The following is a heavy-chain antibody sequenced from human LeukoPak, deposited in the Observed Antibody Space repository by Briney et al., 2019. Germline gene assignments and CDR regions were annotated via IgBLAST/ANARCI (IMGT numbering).Heavy chain of an antibody. V-gene: IGHV3-73*01. Sequence: GGSLRLSCAVSGFTFSGSAMHWVRQASGNGLEWLGRIRSKADSYTTAYAASVKGRYIVSRDDSKNTAYLQMNSLKTEDTAVYYCRAAADLNDYWGQGTLVTVSS. CDR3: RAAADLNDY. D-gene: IGHD6-13*01. J-gene: IGHJ4*02. CDR2: IRSKADSYTT. CDR1: GFTFSGSA.